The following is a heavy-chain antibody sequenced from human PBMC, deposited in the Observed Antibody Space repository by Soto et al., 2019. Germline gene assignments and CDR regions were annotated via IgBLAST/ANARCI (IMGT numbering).Heavy chain of an antibody. CDR3: AKGVASSD. CDR1: GGSFTTDS. J-gene: IGHJ4*02. V-gene: IGHV1-69*01. Sequence: QVHLVQSEAEVRKPGSSVKVSCKSSGGSFTTDSIIWVRQAPGQGLEWMGGINPLFRTPVYAQKFQGRVTISADESTSAAHLEVTGLTPEETAVYFCAKGVASSDWGQGTPVTVSS. D-gene: IGHD5-12*01. CDR2: INPLFRTP.